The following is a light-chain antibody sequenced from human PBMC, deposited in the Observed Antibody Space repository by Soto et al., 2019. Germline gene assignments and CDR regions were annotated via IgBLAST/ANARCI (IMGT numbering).Light chain of an antibody. CDR1: QGISSY. CDR2: ATS. V-gene: IGKV1-9*01. Sequence: DIQLTQSPSFLSASVGDRVTITWLASQGISSYLAWYQQKPGKAPKLLIYATSTLQNGVPSRFSGSGFGTDFTLSISSLQPEDSASYFCQQTDDFPLTFGGGTKVDI. CDR3: QQTDDFPLT. J-gene: IGKJ4*01.